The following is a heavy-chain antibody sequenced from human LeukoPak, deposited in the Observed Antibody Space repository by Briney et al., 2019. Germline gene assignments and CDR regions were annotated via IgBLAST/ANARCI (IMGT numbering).Heavy chain of an antibody. V-gene: IGHV4-39*07. J-gene: IGHJ6*03. CDR3: ASSLVPAAIPYYYYYYMDV. CDR2: IHHSGNT. D-gene: IGHD2-2*01. Sequence: SETLSLTCTVSGGSINSGTYYWGWIRQPPGKGLEWIGNIHHSGNTYYNPSLKSRVTISVDTSKNQFSLKLSSVTAADTAVYYCASSLVPAAIPYYYYYYMDVWGKGTTVTVSS. CDR1: GGSINSGTYY.